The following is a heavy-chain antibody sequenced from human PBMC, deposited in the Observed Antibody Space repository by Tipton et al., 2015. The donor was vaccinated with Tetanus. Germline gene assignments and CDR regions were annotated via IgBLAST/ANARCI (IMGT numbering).Heavy chain of an antibody. CDR1: GFTFSSYS. J-gene: IGHJ4*02. Sequence: SLRISCAASGFTFSSYSMNWVRQAPGKGLEWVSYISSSSSTIYYADSVKGRFTISRDNAKNSLYLQMNSLRDEDTAVYYCVTRDGYNYGLGYWGQGTLVTVPS. D-gene: IGHD5-24*01. V-gene: IGHV3-48*02. CDR3: VTRDGYNYGLGY. CDR2: ISSSSSTI.